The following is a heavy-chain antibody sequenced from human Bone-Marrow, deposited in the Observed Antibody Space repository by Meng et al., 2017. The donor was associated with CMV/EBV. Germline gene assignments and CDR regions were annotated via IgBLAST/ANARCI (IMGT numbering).Heavy chain of an antibody. Sequence: GGSLRLSCAASGFTFSSSWMSWVRQAPGKGLEWVANIKFDGGQIYYVDPVKGRFTISRDNAKNSLYLQMNGLRAEDTAVYYCARDALTGYSSEYYFDYWGQGTLVTVSS. CDR1: GFTFSSSW. CDR3: ARDALTGYSSEYYFDY. D-gene: IGHD2-21*01. J-gene: IGHJ4*02. V-gene: IGHV3-7*01. CDR2: IKFDGGQI.